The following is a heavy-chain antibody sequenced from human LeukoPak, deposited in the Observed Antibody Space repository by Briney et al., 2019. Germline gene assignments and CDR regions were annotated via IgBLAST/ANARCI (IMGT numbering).Heavy chain of an antibody. V-gene: IGHV3-74*01. Sequence: GGSLRLSCATSGFSFTSYWMHWVRQAPGKGLVWVSRIKSDGSNTGYADSVKGRFTISRDNAMNTLYLQMNSLRAGDTAVYYCTRSIAGQYYFDYWGQGTLVTASS. D-gene: IGHD6-6*01. CDR3: TRSIAGQYYFDY. CDR1: GFSFTSYW. J-gene: IGHJ4*02. CDR2: IKSDGSNT.